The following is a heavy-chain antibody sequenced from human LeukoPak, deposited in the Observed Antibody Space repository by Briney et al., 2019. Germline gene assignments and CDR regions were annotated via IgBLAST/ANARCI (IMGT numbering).Heavy chain of an antibody. CDR2: ISSNGGIT. Sequence: GGSLRLSCVASGFTFSSYVIYWVRQAPGKGLEYVSAISSNGGITYYANSVKGRFTISRDNSKNTVDLQMGSLRAEDMAVYYCARGSSGNYTFDYWGQGTLVTVSS. J-gene: IGHJ4*02. V-gene: IGHV3-64*01. CDR1: GFTFSSYV. D-gene: IGHD1-26*01. CDR3: ARGSSGNYTFDY.